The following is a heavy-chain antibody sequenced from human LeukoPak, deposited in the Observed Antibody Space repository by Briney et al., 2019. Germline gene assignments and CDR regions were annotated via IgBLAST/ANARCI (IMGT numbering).Heavy chain of an antibody. Sequence: GGSLRLSCAASGFTFSSYGMHWVRQAPGKGLEWVVVISYDGSDKYYAASVKGRFTISRDNAKNSLYLQMNSLRAEDTAVYYCAELGITMIGGGWGKGTTVTISS. CDR3: AELGITMIGGG. CDR2: ISYDGSDK. CDR1: GFTFSSYG. V-gene: IGHV3-30*18. J-gene: IGHJ6*04. D-gene: IGHD3-10*02.